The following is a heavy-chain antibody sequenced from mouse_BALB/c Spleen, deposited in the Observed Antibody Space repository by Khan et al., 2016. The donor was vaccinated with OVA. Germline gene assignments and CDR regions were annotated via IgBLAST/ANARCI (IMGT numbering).Heavy chain of an antibody. V-gene: IGHV9-3-1*01. Sequence: QIQLVQSGPELKKPGETVKISCKASGYTFTNYGMNWVKQAPGKGLKWMGWINTYTGEPTYADDFKGRFAFSLETSASTAYSQINNLKNEDTATYFCARVGNYWYFDVWGAGTTFTVSS. D-gene: IGHD2-1*01. J-gene: IGHJ1*01. CDR1: GYTFTNYG. CDR2: INTYTGEP. CDR3: ARVGNYWYFDV.